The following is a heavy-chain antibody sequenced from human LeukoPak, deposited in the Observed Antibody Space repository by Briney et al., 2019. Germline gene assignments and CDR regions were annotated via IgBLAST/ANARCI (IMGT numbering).Heavy chain of an antibody. D-gene: IGHD6-13*01. J-gene: IGHJ4*02. Sequence: QPGGSLRLSFAASGFSLGSYAMDWVRQAPGKGLEWVSIISGSGGSTYYADSVKGRFTISRDNSKNTLYLQMNSLRAEDTAVYYCASDLGGYLDYWGQGTLVTVSS. V-gene: IGHV3-23*01. CDR1: GFSLGSYA. CDR2: ISGSGGST. CDR3: ASDLGGYLDY.